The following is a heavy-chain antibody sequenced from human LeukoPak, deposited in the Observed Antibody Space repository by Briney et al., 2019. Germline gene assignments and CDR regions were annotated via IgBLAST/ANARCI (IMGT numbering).Heavy chain of an antibody. V-gene: IGHV4-59*08. CDR2: IYDSGST. CDR1: GGSISSYF. J-gene: IGHJ4*02. D-gene: IGHD1-1*01. Sequence: SETLSLTCAVSGGSISSYFWSWIRQPPGKGLQWIGYIYDSGSTNYNPSLKSRVTISVDTSKNQFSLKLSSATAADTAVYYCARHLEAGTHDYWGQGTLVTVSS. CDR3: ARHLEAGTHDY.